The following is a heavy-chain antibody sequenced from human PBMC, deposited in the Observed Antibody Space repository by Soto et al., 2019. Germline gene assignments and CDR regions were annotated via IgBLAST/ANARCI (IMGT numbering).Heavy chain of an antibody. Sequence: PGGSLRLSCAVSGFSFTNYEMNWVRQAPGKGLEWIAYIGLSGDTIYYADSVKGRFTISRDHAKNSLELQMNSLRADDTALYYCARESFSASPNFFDYWGLGTLVTVSS. CDR3: ARESFSASPNFFDY. CDR1: GFSFTNYE. J-gene: IGHJ4*02. D-gene: IGHD3-16*01. V-gene: IGHV3-48*03. CDR2: IGLSGDTI.